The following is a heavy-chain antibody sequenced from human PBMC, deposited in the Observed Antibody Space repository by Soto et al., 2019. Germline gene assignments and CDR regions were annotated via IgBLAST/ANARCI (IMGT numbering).Heavy chain of an antibody. CDR2: MNPGRGGT. J-gene: IGHJ4*02. D-gene: IGHD2-15*01. CDR1: GYTFTGNY. V-gene: IGHV1-2*02. Sequence: ASVKVSCKAYGYTFTGNYIRLLRQATGQGPEWIGWMNPGRGGTDYAQNFQGRVTMSRDTSINTAYMELNGLSSPDTALYSGARGRDSGVIDYWGQGPQVTASS. CDR3: ARGRDSGVIDY.